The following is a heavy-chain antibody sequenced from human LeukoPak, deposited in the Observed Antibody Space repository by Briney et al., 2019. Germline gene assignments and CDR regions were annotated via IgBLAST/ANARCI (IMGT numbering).Heavy chain of an antibody. J-gene: IGHJ4*02. D-gene: IGHD6-19*01. CDR3: ARHGRSSGPDY. V-gene: IGHV1-18*01. Sequence: ASVKVSCKASRYIFSSYGISWVRQAPGQGPEWMGWISAYNGNTNYAQKFQGRVTMTTDRSTSTAYMELRSLRSDDTAVYYCARHGRSSGPDYWGQGTLVTVSS. CDR1: RYIFSSYG. CDR2: ISAYNGNT.